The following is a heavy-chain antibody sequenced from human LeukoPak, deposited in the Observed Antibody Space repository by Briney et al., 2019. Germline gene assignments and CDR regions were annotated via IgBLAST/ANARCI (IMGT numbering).Heavy chain of an antibody. CDR2: IYTSGST. V-gene: IGHV4-61*02. D-gene: IGHD3-3*01. CDR1: GGSISSGSYY. J-gene: IGHJ6*02. CDR3: ARDSLYDFWSGYFPQGMDV. Sequence: PSQTLSLTCTVSGGSISSGSYYWSWIRQPAGKGLEWIGRIYTSGSTNYNPSLKSRVTISVDTSKNQFSLKLSSVTAADTAVYHCARDSLYDFWSGYFPQGMDVWGQGTTVTVSS.